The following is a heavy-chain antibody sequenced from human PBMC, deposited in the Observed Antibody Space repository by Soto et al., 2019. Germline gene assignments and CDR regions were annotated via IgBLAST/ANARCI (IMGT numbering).Heavy chain of an antibody. D-gene: IGHD6-19*01. J-gene: IGHJ6*02. CDR1: GYTFTGYY. V-gene: IGHV1-2*04. CDR3: ARVSSSAPYYYGMDV. Sequence: VKVSCKASGYTFTGYYMHWVRQAPGQGLEWMGWINPNSGGTNYAQKFQGWVTMTRDTSISTAYMELSRLRSDDTAVYYCARVSSSAPYYYGMDVWGQGTTVTVSS. CDR2: INPNSGGT.